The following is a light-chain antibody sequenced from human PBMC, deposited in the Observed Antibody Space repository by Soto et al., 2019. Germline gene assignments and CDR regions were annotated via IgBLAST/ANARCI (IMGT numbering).Light chain of an antibody. J-gene: IGKJ5*01. Sequence: DIQMTQSPSSLSVSVGDRVTITCRASQSIGGFLNWYQQKLGKAPKLLIYAASSLRSGVPSRFSGSGSGTDFTLTISSLQPEDFATYYCQQSYSTLITFGQGTRLEIK. V-gene: IGKV1-39*01. CDR1: QSIGGF. CDR2: AAS. CDR3: QQSYSTLIT.